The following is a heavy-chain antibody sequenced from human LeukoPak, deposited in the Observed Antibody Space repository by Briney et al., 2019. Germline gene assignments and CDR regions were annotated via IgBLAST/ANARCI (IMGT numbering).Heavy chain of an antibody. Sequence: GGSLRLSCAASGFTFSSYRMNWVRQAPGKGLEWVSYISSSSSTIYYADSVKGRFTISRDNAKNSLYLQMNSLRAEDTAVYYCARERTSYGDYGKFDYWGQGTLVTVSS. CDR2: ISSSSSTI. CDR3: ARERTSYGDYGKFDY. V-gene: IGHV3-48*01. CDR1: GFTFSSYR. D-gene: IGHD4-17*01. J-gene: IGHJ4*02.